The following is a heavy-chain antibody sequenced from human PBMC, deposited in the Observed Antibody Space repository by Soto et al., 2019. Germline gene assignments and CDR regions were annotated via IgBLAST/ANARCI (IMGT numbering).Heavy chain of an antibody. Sequence: LRLSCAASGFTFDDYAMHWVRQAPGKGLEWVSLISWDGGSTYYADSVKGRFTISRDNSKNSLYLQMNSLRAEDTALYYCAKDGGRITFGGVIVNWGQGTLVTVSS. V-gene: IGHV3-43D*04. CDR2: ISWDGGST. J-gene: IGHJ4*02. CDR1: GFTFDDYA. D-gene: IGHD3-16*02. CDR3: AKDGGRITFGGVIVN.